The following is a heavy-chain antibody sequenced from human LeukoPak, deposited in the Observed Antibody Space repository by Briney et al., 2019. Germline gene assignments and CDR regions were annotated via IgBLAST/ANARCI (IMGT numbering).Heavy chain of an antibody. CDR3: AIQRIVQNWFDP. CDR1: GYTFTSYG. D-gene: IGHD2/OR15-2a*01. Sequence: AASVKVSCKASGYTFTSYGISWVRQAPGQGLEWMGWISAYNGNTNYAQKLQGRVTMTTDTSTSTAYMELRSLRSDDTAVYYCAIQRIVQNWFDPWGQGTLVTVSS. V-gene: IGHV1-18*01. CDR2: ISAYNGNT. J-gene: IGHJ5*02.